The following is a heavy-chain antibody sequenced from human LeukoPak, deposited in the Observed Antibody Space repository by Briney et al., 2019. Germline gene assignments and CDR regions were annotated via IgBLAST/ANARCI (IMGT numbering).Heavy chain of an antibody. CDR3: ARAADYYDSSGYYPHDY. D-gene: IGHD3-22*01. CDR1: GGSFSGYY. Sequence: SETLSLTCAVYGGSFSGYYWSWIRQPPGKGLEWIGEINHSGSTNYNPSLKSRVTISVDTSKNQFSLKLSSVTAADTAVYYCARAADYYDSSGYYPHDYWGQGTLVTVSS. V-gene: IGHV4-34*01. J-gene: IGHJ4*02. CDR2: INHSGST.